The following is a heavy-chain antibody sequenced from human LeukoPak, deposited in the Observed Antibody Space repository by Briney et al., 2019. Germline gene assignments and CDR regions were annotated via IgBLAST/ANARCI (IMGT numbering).Heavy chain of an antibody. V-gene: IGHV3-30*18. CDR2: ISYDGSDK. CDR1: GFTFSTYA. J-gene: IGHJ4*02. Sequence: GGSLRLSCAASGFTFSTYAMHWVRQAPGKGLEWVAIISYDGSDKYYSDSVKGRFTISRDNSKNTLYLQMNSPRAEDTAVYYCAKVRVVFNWNYAYYFDSWGQGTLVTVSS. CDR3: AKVRVVFNWNYAYYFDS. D-gene: IGHD1-7*01.